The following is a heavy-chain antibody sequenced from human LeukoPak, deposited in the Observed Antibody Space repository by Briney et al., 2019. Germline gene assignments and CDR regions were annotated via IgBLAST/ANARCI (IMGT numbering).Heavy chain of an antibody. D-gene: IGHD3-10*01. Sequence: SVKVSCKASGGTFSSYAISWVRQAPGQGLEWMGGIIPIFGTANYAQKFQGRVTITADGSTSTAYMELSSLRSEDTAVYYCARYSGITMVRGVIKGMDVWGQGTTVTVSS. CDR3: ARYSGITMVRGVIKGMDV. V-gene: IGHV1-69*01. CDR1: GGTFSSYA. CDR2: IIPIFGTA. J-gene: IGHJ6*02.